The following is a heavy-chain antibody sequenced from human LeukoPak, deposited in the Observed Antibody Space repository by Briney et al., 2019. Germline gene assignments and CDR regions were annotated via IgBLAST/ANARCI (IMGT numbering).Heavy chain of an antibody. CDR2: IYYSGST. CDR3: ARQPQGSSGWLDY. Sequence: PSETLSLTCTVSGDSISSSSYYWGWIRQPPGKGLEWIGSIYYSGSTYYNPSLKSRVTISVDTSKNRFSLKLSSVTAADTAIYYCARQPQGSSGWLDYWGQGTLVTVSS. V-gene: IGHV4-39*01. J-gene: IGHJ4*02. CDR1: GDSISSSSYY. D-gene: IGHD6-19*01.